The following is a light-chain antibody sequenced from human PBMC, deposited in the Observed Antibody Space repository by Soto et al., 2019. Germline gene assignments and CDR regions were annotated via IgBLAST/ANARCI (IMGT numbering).Light chain of an antibody. CDR1: SSNIGSNA. Sequence: QFWLPQPPSASGTPGRRVTISCFGTSSNIGSNALNWYQQLPGTAPKLLIYSDNQRPSGVPDRFSGSKSGTSASLAISGLQSEDEADYYCAAWDDSLNGRVFGTGTKVTVL. J-gene: IGLJ1*01. CDR3: AAWDDSLNGRV. CDR2: SDN. V-gene: IGLV1-44*01.